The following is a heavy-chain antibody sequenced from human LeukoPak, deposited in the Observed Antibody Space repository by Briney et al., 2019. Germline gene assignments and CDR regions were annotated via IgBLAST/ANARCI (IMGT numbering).Heavy chain of an antibody. CDR2: INSDGSST. D-gene: IGHD2-15*01. Sequence: GGSLRLSCAASGFTFSSYWMHWVRQAPGKGLVWVSRINSDGSSTSYADSVKGRFTISRDNAKNTLYLQMNSLRAEDTAVYYCARRSCSGGSCYSIDYWGQGTLVTVSS. J-gene: IGHJ4*02. V-gene: IGHV3-74*01. CDR3: ARRSCSGGSCYSIDY. CDR1: GFTFSSYW.